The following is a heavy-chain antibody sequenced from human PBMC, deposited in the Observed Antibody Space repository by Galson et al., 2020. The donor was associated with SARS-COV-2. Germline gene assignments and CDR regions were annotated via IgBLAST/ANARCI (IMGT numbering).Heavy chain of an antibody. J-gene: IGHJ6*02. CDR3: ARDRSRTPGPYYYYYGMDV. D-gene: IGHD7-27*01. CDR1: GFTFSSYS. Sequence: GGSLRLSCAASGFTFSSYSMNWVRQAPGKGLEWVSSISSSSSYIYYADSVKGRFTISRDNAKNSLYLQMNSLRAEDTAVYYCARDRSRTPGPYYYYYGMDVWGQGTTVTVSS. V-gene: IGHV3-21*01. CDR2: ISSSSSYI.